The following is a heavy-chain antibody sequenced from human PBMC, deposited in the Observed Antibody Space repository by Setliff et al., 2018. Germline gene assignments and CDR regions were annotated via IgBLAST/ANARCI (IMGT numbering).Heavy chain of an antibody. J-gene: IGHJ6*03. D-gene: IGHD5-18*01. CDR1: GGTFRNYG. Sequence: SVKVSCKASGGTFRNYGISWVRQAPGQGLEWMGGTIPVFGTTDYSQKFQGRVPIITDESTSTAFMQWSSLRSEDTAVFYCVREGVDTRSSTDYRYYMDVWGKGPTVTVSS. V-gene: IGHV1-69*05. CDR2: TIPVFGTT. CDR3: VREGVDTRSSTDYRYYMDV.